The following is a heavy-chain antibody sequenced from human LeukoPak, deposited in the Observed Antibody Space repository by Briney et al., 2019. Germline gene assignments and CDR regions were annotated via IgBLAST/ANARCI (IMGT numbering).Heavy chain of an antibody. Sequence: ASVKVSCKASGGTFNSYAISWVRQAPGQGLEWMGGIIPIFGTANYAQKFQGRVTITADESTSTAYMELSSLRSEDTAVYYCARETPTQLLQWPVRGSYGMDVWGQGTTVTVSS. J-gene: IGHJ6*02. V-gene: IGHV1-69*13. D-gene: IGHD2-2*01. CDR3: ARETPTQLLQWPVRGSYGMDV. CDR2: IIPIFGTA. CDR1: GGTFNSYA.